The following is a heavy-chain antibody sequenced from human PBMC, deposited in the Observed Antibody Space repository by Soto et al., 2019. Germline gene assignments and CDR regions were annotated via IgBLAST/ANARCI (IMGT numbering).Heavy chain of an antibody. Sequence: PLSVTWTDAGVSISSRGYYLPLIRLRAGWGLEWIGDMYYTGSNNYNPSLKARMTISADTSKKQFSLELPSVTAADTAVYYSATQPRYDSSGYFFFWGQGRLVTASS. V-gene: IGHV4-31*02. J-gene: IGHJ4*02. D-gene: IGHD3-22*01. CDR3: ATQPRYDSSGYFFF. CDR2: MYYTGSN. CDR1: GVSISSRGYY.